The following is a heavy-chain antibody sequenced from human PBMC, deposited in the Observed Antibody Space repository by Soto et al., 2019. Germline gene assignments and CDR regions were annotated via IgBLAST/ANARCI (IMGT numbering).Heavy chain of an antibody. CDR1: GFTFSSYW. CDR3: ATFPTYYDFWSGLADAFDI. V-gene: IGHV3-7*01. D-gene: IGHD3-3*01. J-gene: IGHJ3*02. CDR2: IKQDGSEK. Sequence: PGGSLRLSCAASGFTFSSYWMSWVRQAPGKGLERVANIKQDGSEKYYVDSVKGRFTIYRDNAKNSLYLQMNSLRAEDTAVYYCATFPTYYDFWSGLADAFDIWGQGTMVTVSS.